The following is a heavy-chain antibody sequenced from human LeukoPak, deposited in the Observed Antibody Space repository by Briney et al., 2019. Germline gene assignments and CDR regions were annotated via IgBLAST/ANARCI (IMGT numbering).Heavy chain of an antibody. V-gene: IGHV3-33*01. D-gene: IGHD4-23*01. CDR2: IWYDGSNK. Sequence: PGRSLRLSCAASGFTFSSYGMHWVRQAPGKGLEWVAVIWYDGSNKYYADSVKGRFTISRDNAKNSLYLQMNSQRAEDTAVYYCAREVGNYGGLNWFDPWGQGTLVTVSS. CDR3: AREVGNYGGLNWFDP. CDR1: GFTFSSYG. J-gene: IGHJ5*02.